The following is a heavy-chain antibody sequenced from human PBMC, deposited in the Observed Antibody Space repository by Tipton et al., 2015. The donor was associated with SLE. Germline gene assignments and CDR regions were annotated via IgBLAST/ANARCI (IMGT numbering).Heavy chain of an antibody. CDR2: IYFTGSS. CDR1: GGSIRDYF. J-gene: IGHJ6*02. CDR3: ARDRGYGMDV. D-gene: IGHD3-10*01. V-gene: IGHV4-4*07. Sequence: TLSLTCSVSGGSIRDYFWSWIRQPAGKGLEWIGRIYFTGSSNFNPSLRSRVTMSVDGSKNQVSLEMRSVTAADTAVYYCARDRGYGMDVWGQGTTVTVSS.